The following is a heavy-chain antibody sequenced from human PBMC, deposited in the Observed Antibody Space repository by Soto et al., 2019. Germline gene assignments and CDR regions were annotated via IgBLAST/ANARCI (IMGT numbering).Heavy chain of an antibody. J-gene: IGHJ4*02. CDR1: GFTFSSYA. CDR2: ISSEGATT. CDR3: VKDRYVDY. V-gene: IGHV3-64D*06. Sequence: GGSLRLSCSVSGFTFSSYARHWVRQAPGKGLEYIASISSEGATTYYADSVKGRFIISRDNSKNTLYLQMSSLRAEDTAVYYCVKDRYVDYWGQGIMVTVYS.